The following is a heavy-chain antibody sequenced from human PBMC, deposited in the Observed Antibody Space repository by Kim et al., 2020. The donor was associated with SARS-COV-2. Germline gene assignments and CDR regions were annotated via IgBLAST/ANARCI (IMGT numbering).Heavy chain of an antibody. CDR2: ISAYNGNT. D-gene: IGHD3-3*01. V-gene: IGHV1-18*01. CDR1: GYTFTSYG. Sequence: ASVKVSCKASGYTFTSYGISWVRQAPGQGLEWMGWISAYNGNTNYAQKLQGRVTMTTDTSTSTAYMELRSLRSDDTAVYYCARAEYDFWSGYYGASFDYWGQGTLVTVSS. J-gene: IGHJ4*02. CDR3: ARAEYDFWSGYYGASFDY.